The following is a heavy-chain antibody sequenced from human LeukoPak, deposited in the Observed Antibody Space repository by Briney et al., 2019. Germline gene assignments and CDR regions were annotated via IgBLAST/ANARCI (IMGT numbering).Heavy chain of an antibody. J-gene: IGHJ4*02. D-gene: IGHD6-19*01. CDR3: ARDRDSRDSGSPLDY. CDR2: ISHDGSNK. Sequence: PGGSLRLSCAASGFTFSSYAMHWVRQAPGKGLEWVAVISHDGSNKYYADSVKGRFTISRDNSKNTLYLQMNSLRAEDTAVYYCARDRDSRDSGSPLDYWGQGTLVTVSS. CDR1: GFTFSSYA. V-gene: IGHV3-30-3*01.